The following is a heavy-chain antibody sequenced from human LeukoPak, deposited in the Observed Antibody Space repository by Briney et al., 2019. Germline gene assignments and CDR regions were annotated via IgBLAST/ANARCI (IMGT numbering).Heavy chain of an antibody. CDR3: ARHGYSWVYGGNGPFDY. J-gene: IGHJ4*02. CDR2: IYYSGST. V-gene: IGHV4-59*08. CDR1: GGSISSYY. Sequence: SETLSLTCTVSGGSISSYYWSWIRQPPGKGLEWIGYIYYSGSTNYNPSLKSRVTISVDTSKNQFSLKLSSVTAADTAVYYRARHGYSWVYGGNGPFDYWGQGTLVTVSS. D-gene: IGHD4-23*01.